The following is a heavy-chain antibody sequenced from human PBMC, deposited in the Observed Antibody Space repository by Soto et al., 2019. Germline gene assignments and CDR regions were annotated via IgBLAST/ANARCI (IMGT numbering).Heavy chain of an antibody. CDR1: GYSFTSYW. Sequence: SGESLKISCKASGYSFTSYWIGWVRQMPGKGLEWMGIIYPDDSDIRYSPSFQGQVTISADKSISTAYLQWSSLKASDTAIYYCVRPDSTGYYEYWGQGTLVTVSS. J-gene: IGHJ4*02. V-gene: IGHV5-51*01. CDR3: VRPDSTGYYEY. CDR2: IYPDDSDI. D-gene: IGHD3-22*01.